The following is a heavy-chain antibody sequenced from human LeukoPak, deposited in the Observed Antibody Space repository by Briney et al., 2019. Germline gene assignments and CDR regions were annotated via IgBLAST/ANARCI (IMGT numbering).Heavy chain of an antibody. CDR3: ARLYVVPAASYYHGMDV. D-gene: IGHD2-2*01. CDR2: IYYSGST. CDR1: GGSISSYY. Sequence: SETLSLTCTVSGGSISSYYWSWIRQPPGKGLEWIGYIYYSGSTKYNPSLKSRVTISVDTSKNQFSLKLSSVTAADTAVYYCARLYVVPAASYYHGMDVWGQGTTVTVSS. J-gene: IGHJ6*02. V-gene: IGHV4-59*08.